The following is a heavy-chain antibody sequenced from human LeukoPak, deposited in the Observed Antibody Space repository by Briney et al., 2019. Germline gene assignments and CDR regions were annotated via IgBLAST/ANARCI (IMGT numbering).Heavy chain of an antibody. D-gene: IGHD6-13*01. CDR3: ARHKQLVPPFDP. J-gene: IGHJ5*02. V-gene: IGHV1-18*01. CDR1: GYTFTGYG. CDR2: ISGYNCNK. Sequence: GASVKVSCQASGYTFTGYGISWVRQAPGQGLEWMGWISGYNCNKNYAQKLQGKVTMTTDTSTNTAYMELRSLRSDDTAVYYCARHKQLVPPFDPWGQGTLVTVSS.